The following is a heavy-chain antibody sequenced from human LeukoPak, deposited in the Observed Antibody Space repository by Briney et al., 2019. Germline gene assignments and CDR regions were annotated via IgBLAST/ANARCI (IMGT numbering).Heavy chain of an antibody. J-gene: IGHJ4*02. V-gene: IGHV3-21*06. CDR2: ISSSSTYI. CDR1: GFTFSSYN. CDR3: ARGGYSYGPPDY. Sequence: GGSLRLSCAASGFTFSSYNMNWVRQAPGKGLEWVSSISSSSTYIYYADSVKGRFTISRDNAKNSLYLQMNSLRAEDTAVYYCARGGYSYGPPDYWGQGTLVTVSS. D-gene: IGHD5-18*01.